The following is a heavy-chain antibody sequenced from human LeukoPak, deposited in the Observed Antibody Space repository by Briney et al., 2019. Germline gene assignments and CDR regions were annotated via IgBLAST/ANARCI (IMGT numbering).Heavy chain of an antibody. V-gene: IGHV3-21*01. CDR1: GFTFSSYS. CDR2: ISSSSSYI. D-gene: IGHD2-2*01. Sequence: GGSLRLSCAASGFTFSSYSMNWVRQAPGKGLEWVSSISSSSSYIYYADSVKGRFTISRDNANNSMYLQMNSLRAEDTAVYYCARDISPVYCSSTSCYSNYGMDVWGKGTTVTVSS. J-gene: IGHJ6*04. CDR3: ARDISPVYCSSTSCYSNYGMDV.